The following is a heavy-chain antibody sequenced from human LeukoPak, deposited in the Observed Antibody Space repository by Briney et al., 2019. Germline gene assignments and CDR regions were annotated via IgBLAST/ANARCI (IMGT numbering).Heavy chain of an antibody. D-gene: IGHD1-20*01. J-gene: IGHJ5*02. V-gene: IGHV3-21*01. CDR2: ISSSSSYI. Sequence: GGSLRLSCAASGFTFSSYSMNWVRQAPGKGLEWVSSISSSSSYIYYADSVKGRFTISRDNAKNSLYLQMNSLRAEDTAVYYCAREQVEYNDFTQLRSWGQGTLVTVSS. CDR1: GFTFSSYS. CDR3: AREQVEYNDFTQLRS.